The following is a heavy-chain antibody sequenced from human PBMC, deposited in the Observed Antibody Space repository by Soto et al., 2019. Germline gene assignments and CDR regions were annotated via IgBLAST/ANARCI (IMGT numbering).Heavy chain of an antibody. CDR3: ARGRYGDY. CDR1: GYTCTSYG. Sequence: QVHLVQSGAEVKKPGASVKVSCKASGYTCTSYGITWVRQAPGQGLEWMGWISAHNGNTDYAQKLQGRVIVTRDTSTSTAYMELRSLISDDTGVYYCARGRYGDYWGQGALVTVSS. V-gene: IGHV1-18*01. D-gene: IGHD1-1*01. CDR2: ISAHNGNT. J-gene: IGHJ4*02.